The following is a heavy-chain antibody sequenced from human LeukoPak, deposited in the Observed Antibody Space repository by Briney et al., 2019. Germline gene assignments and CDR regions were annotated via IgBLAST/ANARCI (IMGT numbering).Heavy chain of an antibody. Sequence: GRSLRLSCAASGFAFSSYAMHWVRQAPGNGLEWVAVISYDGSNKYYADSVKGRFTISRDNSKNTLYLQMNSLRAEDTAVYYCARDPGITVTTETYWGQGTLVTVSS. CDR1: GFAFSSYA. CDR3: ARDPGITVTTETY. V-gene: IGHV3-30-3*01. J-gene: IGHJ4*02. D-gene: IGHD4-17*01. CDR2: ISYDGSNK.